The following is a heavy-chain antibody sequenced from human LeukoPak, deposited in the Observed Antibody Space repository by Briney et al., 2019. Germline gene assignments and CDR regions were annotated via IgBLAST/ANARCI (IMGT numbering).Heavy chain of an antibody. V-gene: IGHV4-59*01. CDR1: GGSISSYY. D-gene: IGHD3-22*01. Sequence: SETLSLTCTVSGGSISSYYWNWIRQPPGEGLEWIGYIYYNGGTNYNPSLKSRVTISVDTSKNQFSLKLSSVTAADTAVHYCARDMYYSDRGYFGPWGQGSLVTVSS. J-gene: IGHJ5*02. CDR3: ARDMYYSDRGYFGP. CDR2: IYYNGGT.